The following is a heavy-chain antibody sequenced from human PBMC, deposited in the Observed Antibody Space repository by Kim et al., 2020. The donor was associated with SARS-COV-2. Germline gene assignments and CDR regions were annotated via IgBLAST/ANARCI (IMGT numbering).Heavy chain of an antibody. CDR2: IFIDGTT. CDR1: GLTVSNNY. CDR3: ARDGGRSGGGY. D-gene: IGHD1-26*01. J-gene: IGHJ4*02. V-gene: IGHV3-53*01. Sequence: GGSLRHSCAASGLTVSNNYMSWVRQAPGKGLEWVSIIFIDGTTHYADSVKGRFTISRDNSKNKVFLQMNSLRAQDTAVYYCARDGGRSGGGYWGQGTLVT.